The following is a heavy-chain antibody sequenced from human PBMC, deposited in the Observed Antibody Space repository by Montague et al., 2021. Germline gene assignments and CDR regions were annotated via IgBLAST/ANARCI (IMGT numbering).Heavy chain of an antibody. V-gene: IGHV3-74*01. D-gene: IGHD6-13*01. CDR1: GFSFSSYW. Sequence: SLRLSCAASGFSFSSYWMHWVRQAPVKGLLWVSRITLDGSSTTFADSVKGRFTTSRDNAKATLYLQMNSLRVEDTAVYYCARNLASAAPGAFDIWGQGTMVTVSS. J-gene: IGHJ3*02. CDR3: ARNLASAAPGAFDI. CDR2: ITLDGSST.